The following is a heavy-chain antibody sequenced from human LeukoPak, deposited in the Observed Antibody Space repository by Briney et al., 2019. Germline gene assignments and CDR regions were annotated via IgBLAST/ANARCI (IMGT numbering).Heavy chain of an antibody. D-gene: IGHD3-10*01. Sequence: GLALTIDCKGYGYNLATGGAACVRQMDVCGVARLRSIYRDDSDARYSPSFQGQVTISADKSISTAYLQWSSLKASDTAMYFCARGAYGSGSYYNYYGMDVWGQGTTVTVSS. J-gene: IGHJ6*02. CDR3: ARGAYGSGSYYNYYGMDV. CDR2: IYRDDSDA. CDR1: GYNLATGG. V-gene: IGHV5-51*02.